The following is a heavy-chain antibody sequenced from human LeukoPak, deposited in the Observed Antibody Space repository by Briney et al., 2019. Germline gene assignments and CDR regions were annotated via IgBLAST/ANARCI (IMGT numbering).Heavy chain of an antibody. CDR3: AREGSRYSYGSLGGDY. CDR1: GGSISSSSYY. CDR2: IYHSGST. D-gene: IGHD5-18*01. V-gene: IGHV4-39*07. Sequence: SETLSLTCTVSGGSISSSSYYWGWIRQPPGKGLEWIGSIYHSGSTYYNPSLKSRVTISADTSKNQFSLKLSSVTAADTAVYYCAREGSRYSYGSLGGDYWGQGTLVTVSS. J-gene: IGHJ4*02.